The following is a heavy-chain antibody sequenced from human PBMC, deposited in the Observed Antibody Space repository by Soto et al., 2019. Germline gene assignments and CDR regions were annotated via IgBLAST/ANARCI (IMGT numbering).Heavy chain of an antibody. D-gene: IGHD6-13*01. J-gene: IGHJ4*02. CDR3: ARGAVAAAGIPTYYFDY. CDR1: GFTFSSYS. Sequence: PGGSLRLSCAGSGFTFSSYSMSWVRQAPGKGLEWVSSISSSSTYISYADSVKGRFTISRDNAKNSLFLQMNGLRAEDTAMYYCARGAVAAAGIPTYYFDYWGQGTLVTVSS. V-gene: IGHV3-21*01. CDR2: ISSSSTYI.